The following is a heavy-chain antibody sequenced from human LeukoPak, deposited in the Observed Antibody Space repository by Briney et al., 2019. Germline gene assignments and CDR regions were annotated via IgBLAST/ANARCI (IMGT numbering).Heavy chain of an antibody. CDR2: IYYSGST. CDR1: GASFSSSTYY. J-gene: IGHJ4*02. V-gene: IGHV4-30-4*08. Sequence: SETLSLTCTVSGASFSSSTYYWGWIRQPPGKGLEWIGYIYYSGSTYYNPSLKSRVTISVDTSKNQFSLKLSSVTAADTAVYYCARGSDSSGYEDWGQGTLVTVSS. CDR3: ARGSDSSGYED. D-gene: IGHD3-22*01.